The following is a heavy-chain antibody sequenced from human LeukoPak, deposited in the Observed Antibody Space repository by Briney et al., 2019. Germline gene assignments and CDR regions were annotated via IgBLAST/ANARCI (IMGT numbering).Heavy chain of an antibody. CDR1: GRTFSSYA. CDR2: IIPIFGTA. Sequence: ASVNVSCKASGRTFSSYAISWVRQAPGQGLEWMGGIIPIFGTANYAQKFQGRVTITTDESTSTAYMELSSLRSEDTAVYYCARGWGSNYFDYWGQGTLVTVSS. J-gene: IGHJ4*02. V-gene: IGHV1-69*05. CDR3: ARGWGSNYFDY. D-gene: IGHD2-21*01.